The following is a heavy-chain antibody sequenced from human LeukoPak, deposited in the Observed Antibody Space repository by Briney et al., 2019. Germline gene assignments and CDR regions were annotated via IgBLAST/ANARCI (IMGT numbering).Heavy chain of an antibody. V-gene: IGHV3-7*01. Sequence: GGSLRLSCAASGFTFSGYWMSWVRQAPGKGLEWVANIKQDGSEKYYVDSVKGRFTVSRDNAKNSLYLQMNSLRAEDTAVYYCARDSFLAAAGGFDYWGQGTLVTVSS. D-gene: IGHD6-13*01. CDR3: ARDSFLAAAGGFDY. CDR1: GFTFSGYW. J-gene: IGHJ4*02. CDR2: IKQDGSEK.